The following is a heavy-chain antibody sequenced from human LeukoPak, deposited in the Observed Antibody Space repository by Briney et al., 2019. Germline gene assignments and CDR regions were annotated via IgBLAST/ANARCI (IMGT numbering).Heavy chain of an antibody. Sequence: GGSLRLSCAASGFTVITNDMTWVRQAPGKGLEWVSVLYSDGNTKYADSVQGRFTISRDNSKNTLYIEMNSLSPDDTAVYYCARGVEPLAANTLAYWGQGTLVTVSS. J-gene: IGHJ4*02. CDR2: LYSDGNT. CDR1: GFTVITND. CDR3: ARGVEPLAANTLAY. V-gene: IGHV3-53*01. D-gene: IGHD3-16*01.